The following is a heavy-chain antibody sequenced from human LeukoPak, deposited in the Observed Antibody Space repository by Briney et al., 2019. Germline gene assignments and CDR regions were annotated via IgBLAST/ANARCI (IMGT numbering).Heavy chain of an antibody. V-gene: IGHV4-30-2*06. CDR1: GGSIIRGGYS. Sequence: SETLSLTCAVSGGSIIRGGYSWGWIRQSQGQGLEWIGYIYHSGNTYYNPSLKSRVTMSVDTSKNQFSLNLTSVTAADTAVYYCAREPLGISADPPLWGQGTLGTVSS. D-gene: IGHD6-13*01. J-gene: IGHJ4*02. CDR2: IYHSGNT. CDR3: AREPLGISADPPL.